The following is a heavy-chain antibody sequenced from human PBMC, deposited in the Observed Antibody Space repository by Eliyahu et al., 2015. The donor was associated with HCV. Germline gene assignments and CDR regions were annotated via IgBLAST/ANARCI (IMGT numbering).Heavy chain of an antibody. Sequence: QLQLQESGPGLVKASETLSLTCTVSGGSINEYYYYWGWIRQPPGKGLEWIGSIYYSGKTSYKPSLKSRVTISVDTSKNQFSLRLTSVTAADTAVYYCARRGDYWGQGTLVTVSS. CDR3: ARRGDY. CDR1: GGSINEYYYY. CDR2: IYYSGKT. J-gene: IGHJ4*02. V-gene: IGHV4-39*01.